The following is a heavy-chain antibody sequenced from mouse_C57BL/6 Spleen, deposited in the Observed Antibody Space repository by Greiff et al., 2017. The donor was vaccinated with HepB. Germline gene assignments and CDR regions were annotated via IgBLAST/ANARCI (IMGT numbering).Heavy chain of an antibody. J-gene: IGHJ3*01. D-gene: IGHD2-3*01. CDR1: GYTFTSYW. CDR2: IHPNSGST. V-gene: IGHV1-64*01. Sequence: QVHVKQSGAELVKPGASVKLSCKASGYTFTSYWMHWVKQRPGQGLEWIGMIHPNSGSTNYNEKFKSKATLTVDKSSSTAYMQLSSLTSEDSAVYYCARSDGYYEWFAYWGQGTLVTVSA. CDR3: ARSDGYYEWFAY.